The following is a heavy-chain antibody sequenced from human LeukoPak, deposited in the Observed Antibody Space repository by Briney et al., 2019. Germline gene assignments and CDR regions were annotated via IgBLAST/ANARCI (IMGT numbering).Heavy chain of an antibody. Sequence: PVGSLRLSCAASGFTFSSYWMSWVRQAPGKGLEWVANIKQDGSEKYYVDSVKGRFTISRDNAKNSLYLQMNSLRAEDTAVYYCARFDWSTSYGMDVWGQGTTVTVSS. V-gene: IGHV3-7*01. CDR3: ARFDWSTSYGMDV. CDR2: IKQDGSEK. J-gene: IGHJ6*02. CDR1: GFTFSSYW. D-gene: IGHD3-9*01.